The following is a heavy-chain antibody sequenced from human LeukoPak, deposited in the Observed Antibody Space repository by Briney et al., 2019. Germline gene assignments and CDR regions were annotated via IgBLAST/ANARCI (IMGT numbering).Heavy chain of an antibody. CDR2: ITGSGGNA. CDR1: GFTFSSYA. D-gene: IGHD3-9*01. J-gene: IGHJ4*02. Sequence: GGSLRLSCAASGFTFSSYAMSWVRQAPGKGLEWVSAITGSGGNAYYADSVKGRFTISRDNSKNTVFLQMNSLRAEDTAVYYCAKWGDYDVLTGYYVSDYWGQGTLVTVSS. CDR3: AKWGDYDVLTGYYVSDY. V-gene: IGHV3-23*01.